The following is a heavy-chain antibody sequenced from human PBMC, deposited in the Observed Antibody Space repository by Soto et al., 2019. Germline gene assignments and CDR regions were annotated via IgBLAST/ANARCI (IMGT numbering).Heavy chain of an antibody. Sequence: EVQLLETGGGLVQPGGSLRLSCTASRFTFSTYAMSWVRQAPGEGLEWVSSISESGVYTDYAASVKGRFTISRDNSKNTLYVQMTSLRAEDTAVYYCAKETSPNTYYTFDFWGQGTMVTVSS. CDR3: AKETSPNTYYTFDF. CDR2: ISESGVYT. D-gene: IGHD1-26*01. V-gene: IGHV3-23*01. CDR1: RFTFSTYA. J-gene: IGHJ3*01.